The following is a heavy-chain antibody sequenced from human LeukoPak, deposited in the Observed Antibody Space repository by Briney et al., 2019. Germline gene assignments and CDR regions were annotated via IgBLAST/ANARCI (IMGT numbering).Heavy chain of an antibody. Sequence: SETLSLTCVVSGYSIGVSYYWAWIRQPPGKGLEGIGSVFHSESPLYNPSLKSRLTILVDTSKNQFSLKLSSVAAADTAVYYCARQNGRRFGDLWNENWGQGILVTVTS. V-gene: IGHV4-38-2*01. D-gene: IGHD3-10*01. CDR1: GYSIGVSYY. CDR3: ARQNGRRFGDLWNEN. J-gene: IGHJ4*02. CDR2: VFHSESP.